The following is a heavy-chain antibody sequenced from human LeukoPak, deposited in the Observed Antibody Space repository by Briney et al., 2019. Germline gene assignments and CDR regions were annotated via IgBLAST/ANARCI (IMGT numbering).Heavy chain of an antibody. CDR1: GFTFSKSW. CDR3: AKEGTAVRSFDI. D-gene: IGHD6-13*01. J-gene: IGHJ3*02. V-gene: IGHV3-7*03. Sequence: PGGSLRLSCAASGFTFSKSWMSWVRQTPEKGLEWVANIKEDGSAKYYVDSVKGRFTNSRDNAKNSLYLQMNSLRAEDTALYYCAKEGTAVRSFDIWGQGTMVTVSS. CDR2: IKEDGSAK.